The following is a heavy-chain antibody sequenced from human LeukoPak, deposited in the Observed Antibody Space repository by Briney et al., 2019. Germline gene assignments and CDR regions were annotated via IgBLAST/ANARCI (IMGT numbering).Heavy chain of an antibody. J-gene: IGHJ5*02. Sequence: ASVKVSCKVSGYTLTELSMHWVRQAPGKGLEWMGGFDPEDGETIYAQRYRGRVTMTEDTSTDTAYMELSSLRSEDTAVYYCARDNLEEPFDPWGQGTLVTVSS. CDR3: ARDNLEEPFDP. CDR2: FDPEDGET. D-gene: IGHD1-26*01. V-gene: IGHV1-24*01. CDR1: GYTLTELS.